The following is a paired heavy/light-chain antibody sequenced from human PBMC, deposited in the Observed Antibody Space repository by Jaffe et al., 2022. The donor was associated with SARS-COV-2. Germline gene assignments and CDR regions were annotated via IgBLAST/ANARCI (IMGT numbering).Heavy chain of an antibody. V-gene: IGHV3-30*04. D-gene: IGHD6-13*01. J-gene: IGHJ4*02. Sequence: QVQLVESGGGVVQPGRSLRLSCAASGFTFSSCAMHWVRQAPGKGLEWVAVISYDGSNKYYADSVKGRFTISRDNSKNTLSLQMNSLKPEDTAVYYCAGPQVADIATPGTPAGYWGQGTLVTVSS. CDR3: AGPQVADIATPGTPAGY. CDR2: ISYDGSNK. CDR1: GFTFSSCA.
Light chain of an antibody. CDR1: QGIRND. CDR3: LQHNSYPWT. J-gene: IGKJ1*01. Sequence: DIQMTQSPSSLSASVGDRVTITCRASQGIRNDLGWYQQKPGKAPKRLIYAASSLQSGVPSRFSGSGSGTEFTLTITSLQPEDFATYYCLQHNSYPWTFGQGTKVEIK. V-gene: IGKV1-17*01. CDR2: AAS.